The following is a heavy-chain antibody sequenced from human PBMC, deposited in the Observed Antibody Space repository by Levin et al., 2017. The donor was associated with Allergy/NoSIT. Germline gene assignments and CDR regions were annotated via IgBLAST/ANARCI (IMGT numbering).Heavy chain of an antibody. D-gene: IGHD6-13*01. V-gene: IGHV6-1*01. CDR3: AREPGIGSSWYVWGWFDP. CDR1: GDSVSSNSAA. CDR2: TYYRSKWYN. Sequence: SQTLSLTCAISGDSVSSNSAAWNWIRQSPSRGLEWLGRTYYRSKWYNDYAVSVKSRITINPDTSKNQFSLQLNSVTPEDTAVYYCAREPGIGSSWYVWGWFDPWGQGTLVTVSS. J-gene: IGHJ5*02.